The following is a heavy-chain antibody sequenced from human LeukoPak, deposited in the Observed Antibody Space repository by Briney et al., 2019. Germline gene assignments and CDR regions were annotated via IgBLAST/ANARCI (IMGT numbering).Heavy chain of an antibody. J-gene: IGHJ4*02. CDR2: TYYRSKWYN. Sequence: SQTLSLTCAISGDSVSSNSAAWNCIRQSPSRGLEWLGRTYYRSKWYNDYAVSVKSRITINPDKSKNQFSLQLNSVTPDDTAVYYWGSSSSWYFFDYWGQGTLVTVSS. CDR3: GSSSSWYFFDY. D-gene: IGHD6-13*01. V-gene: IGHV6-1*01. CDR1: GDSVSSNSAA.